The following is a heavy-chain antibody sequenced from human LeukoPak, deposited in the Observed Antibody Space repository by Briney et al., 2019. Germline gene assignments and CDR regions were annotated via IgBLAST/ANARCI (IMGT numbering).Heavy chain of an antibody. CDR2: ISDSGAAM. CDR1: GFTFSSYS. Sequence: GGPLRLSCAASGFTFSSYSMNWVRQAPGKGLQWVSYISDSGAAMYYADSVKGRFTISRDNAKNSLYLQMNSLRDGDTAVYYCARDSEYGALDYWGQGTLVTVSS. J-gene: IGHJ4*02. V-gene: IGHV3-48*02. D-gene: IGHD4-17*01. CDR3: ARDSEYGALDY.